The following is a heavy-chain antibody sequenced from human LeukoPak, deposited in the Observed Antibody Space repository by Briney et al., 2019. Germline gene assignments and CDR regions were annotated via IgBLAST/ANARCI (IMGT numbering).Heavy chain of an antibody. Sequence: GASAKVSCKASGYTFTGYYIHWVRQAPGQGLEWMGWINPKNGGTNYAQKFQGRVTMTRDTSISTAYMELSRLRSDDTAVYYCARGEGMGPYYDSSGYYLDVWGQGTTVTVSS. D-gene: IGHD3-22*01. CDR2: INPKNGGT. V-gene: IGHV1-2*02. J-gene: IGHJ6*02. CDR3: ARGEGMGPYYDSSGYYLDV. CDR1: GYTFTGYY.